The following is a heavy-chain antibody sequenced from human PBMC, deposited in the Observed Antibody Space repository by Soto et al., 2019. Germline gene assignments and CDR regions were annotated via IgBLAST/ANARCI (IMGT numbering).Heavy chain of an antibody. Sequence: SVKVSCKASGGTFSSYAISWVRQAPGQGLEWMGGIIPSFGTANYAQKFQGRVTITADESTSTAYMELSSLRSEDTAVYYCAIEYCTNRVCPQPTPAFDIWGQGTMVTVS. CDR2: IIPSFGTA. D-gene: IGHD2-8*01. CDR3: AIEYCTNRVCPQPTPAFDI. CDR1: GGTFSSYA. J-gene: IGHJ3*02. V-gene: IGHV1-69*13.